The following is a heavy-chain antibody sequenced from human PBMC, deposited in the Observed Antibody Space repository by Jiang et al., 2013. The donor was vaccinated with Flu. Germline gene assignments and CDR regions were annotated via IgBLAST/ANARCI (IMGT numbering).Heavy chain of an antibody. J-gene: IGHJ6*02. CDR3: AREDVGYYYYGMDV. D-gene: IGHD1-26*01. CDR1: GGSISSGSYY. Sequence: GLVKPSQTLSLTCTVSGGSISSGSYYWSWIRQPAGKGLEWIGRIYTSGSTNYNPSLKSRVTISVDTSKNQFSLKLSSVTAADTAVYYCAREDVGYYYYGMDVWGQGTTVTVSS. CDR2: IYTSGST. V-gene: IGHV4-61*02.